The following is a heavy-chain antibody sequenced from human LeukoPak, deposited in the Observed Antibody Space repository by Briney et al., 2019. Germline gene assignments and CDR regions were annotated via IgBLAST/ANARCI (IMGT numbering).Heavy chain of an antibody. CDR2: IYYSGST. J-gene: IGHJ4*02. Sequence: SETLSLTCTVSGGSISSSSYYWGWIRQLPGKGLEWIGSIYYSGSTYYNPSLKSRVTISVDTSKNQFSPKLSSVTAADTAVYYCARHRDGYNRPFDYWGQGTLVTVSS. CDR3: ARHRDGYNRPFDY. D-gene: IGHD5-24*01. V-gene: IGHV4-39*07. CDR1: GGSISSSSYY.